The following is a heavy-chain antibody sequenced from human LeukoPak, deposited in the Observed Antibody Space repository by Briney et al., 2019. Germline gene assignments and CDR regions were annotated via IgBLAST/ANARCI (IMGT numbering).Heavy chain of an antibody. V-gene: IGHV1-18*01. CDR3: ARAPQEEAMALYYFDY. J-gene: IGHJ4*02. D-gene: IGHD5-18*01. CDR2: ISAYNGNT. CDR1: GYTFTSYG. Sequence: RASVKVSCKASGYTFTSYGISWVRQAPGQGLEWMGWISAYNGNTNYAQKFQGRVTITTDESTSTAYMELSSLRSEDTAVYYCARAPQEEAMALYYFDYWGQETLVTVSS.